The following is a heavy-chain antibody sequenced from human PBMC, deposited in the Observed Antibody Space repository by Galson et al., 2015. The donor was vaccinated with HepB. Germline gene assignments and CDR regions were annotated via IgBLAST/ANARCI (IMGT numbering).Heavy chain of an antibody. V-gene: IGHV3-73*01. D-gene: IGHD6-19*01. Sequence: SLRLSCAASGFTFSGSAIHWVRQASGKGLEWVGRIRSKASGHATAYAASLKGRFTISRDDSKNTACLHMNSLKTEDTAVYYCARLGDLSGYSSLWGQGTLVTVSS. CDR3: ARLGDLSGYSSL. CDR2: IRSKASGHAT. J-gene: IGHJ4*02. CDR1: GFTFSGSA.